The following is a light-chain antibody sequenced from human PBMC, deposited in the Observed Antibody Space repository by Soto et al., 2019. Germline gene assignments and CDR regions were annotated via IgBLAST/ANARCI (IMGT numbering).Light chain of an antibody. J-gene: IGKJ1*01. Sequence: EVVLTQSPGTLSLSPGERATLSCRASESVSSSFLTWYQQKPGQAPRLLIYRTSNRVTGIPDRFSGSGSGTDFTLTISRLEHEDFEVYFCQHYGNSLWTLGHGTKVDI. V-gene: IGKV3-20*01. CDR2: RTS. CDR3: QHYGNSLWT. CDR1: ESVSSSF.